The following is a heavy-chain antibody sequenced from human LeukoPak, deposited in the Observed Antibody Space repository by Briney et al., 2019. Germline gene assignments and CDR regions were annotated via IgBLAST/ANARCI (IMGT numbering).Heavy chain of an antibody. V-gene: IGHV4-31*03. D-gene: IGHD4-17*01. CDR2: IYYSGST. CDR3: ARASTATRAWYFDY. CDR1: GGSISSGGYY. Sequence: SQTLSLTCTVSGGSISSGGYYWSWIRQHPGKGLEWIGYIYYSGSTYYNPSLKSRVTISVDTSKNQFSLKLSSVTAADTAVYYCARASTATRAWYFDYWGQGTLVTVSS. J-gene: IGHJ4*02.